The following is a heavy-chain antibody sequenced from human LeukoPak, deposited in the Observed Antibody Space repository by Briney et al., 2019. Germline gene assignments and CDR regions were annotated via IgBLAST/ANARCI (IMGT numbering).Heavy chain of an antibody. CDR2: IGPHSTFT. CDR1: GFTFTDHY. CDR3: VREGEGPLSKDFDY. V-gene: IGHV1-2*02. J-gene: IGHJ4*02. D-gene: IGHD2/OR15-2a*01. Sequence: ASVKVSCKSSGFTFTDHYIHWVRQAPGQGLEWMGYIGPHSTFTSSPQEFQGRVTMTRDTSMTTAYMELTRLTSDDTAVYYCVREGEGPLSKDFDYLGQGTLVTVSS.